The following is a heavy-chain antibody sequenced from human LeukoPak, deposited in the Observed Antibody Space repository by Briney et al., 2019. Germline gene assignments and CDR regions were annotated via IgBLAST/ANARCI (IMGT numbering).Heavy chain of an antibody. CDR2: IYYSGST. CDR3: ASLPDYDFWSGYSSNFDY. D-gene: IGHD3-3*01. Sequence: PSETLSLTCTVSGGSISSYYWSWIRQPPGKGLEWIGYIYYSGSTNYNPSLKSRVTISVDTSKNQFSLKLSSVTAADTAVYYCASLPDYDFWSGYSSNFDYWGQGTLVTVSS. CDR1: GGSISSYY. V-gene: IGHV4-59*12. J-gene: IGHJ4*02.